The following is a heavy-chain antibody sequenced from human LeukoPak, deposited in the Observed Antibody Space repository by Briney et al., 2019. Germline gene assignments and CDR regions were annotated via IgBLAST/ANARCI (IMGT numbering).Heavy chain of an antibody. CDR3: ARGHYDYYYGMDV. CDR2: IYSGGST. J-gene: IGHJ6*02. CDR1: GFTVSSNY. Sequence: PGGSLRLSCAASGFTVSSNYMSWVRQAPGKGLEWVSVIYSGGSTYYADSVKGRFTISRDNSKNTLYLQMNSLRAEDTAVHYCARGHYDYYYGMDVWGQGTTVTVSS. V-gene: IGHV3-53*01.